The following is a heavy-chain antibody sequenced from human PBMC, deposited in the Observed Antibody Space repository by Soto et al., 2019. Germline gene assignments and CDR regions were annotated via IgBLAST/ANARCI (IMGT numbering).Heavy chain of an antibody. CDR3: VRIRYQLPSSVLWLDP. CDR2: INHVGGT. D-gene: IGHD3-16*01. J-gene: IGHJ5*02. V-gene: IGHV4-34*01. CDR1: GGFLSESY. Sequence: SETLSLTCAVYGGFLSESYWTWIRQPPGKGLEWIGEINHVGGTNYNPSLKSRVTMSVDTSQNQFSLRLISVTAADTAMYFCVRIRYQLPSSVLWLDPWGQGTPVTVYS.